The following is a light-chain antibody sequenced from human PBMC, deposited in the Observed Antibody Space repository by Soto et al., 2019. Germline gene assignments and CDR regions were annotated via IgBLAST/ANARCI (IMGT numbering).Light chain of an antibody. J-gene: IGLJ1*01. Sequence: QSVLTQPASVSGSPGQSITISCTGTSSDVGNYNLVSWYQQYPGKAPKLMIYEGGKRPSGVSNRFSGSKSGNTASLTISGLQAEDEADYYCNSYTTNSNRVFGTGTKLTVL. CDR2: EGG. CDR1: SSDVGNYNL. V-gene: IGLV2-14*02. CDR3: NSYTTNSNRV.